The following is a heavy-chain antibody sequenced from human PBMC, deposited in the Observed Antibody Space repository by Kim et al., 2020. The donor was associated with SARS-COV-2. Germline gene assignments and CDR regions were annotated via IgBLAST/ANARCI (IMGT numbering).Heavy chain of an antibody. J-gene: IGHJ1*01. D-gene: IGHD5-18*01. Sequence: NDAQKLQGRVTMTTDTSTSTAYMELRSLRSDDTAVYYCARDELWKPYFQHWGQGTLVTVSS. CDR3: ARDELWKPYFQH. V-gene: IGHV1-18*01.